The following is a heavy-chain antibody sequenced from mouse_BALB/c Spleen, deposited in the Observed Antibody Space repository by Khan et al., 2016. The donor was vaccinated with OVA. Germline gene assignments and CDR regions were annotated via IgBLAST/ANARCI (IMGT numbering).Heavy chain of an antibody. CDR2: IAPANGNT. V-gene: IGHV14-3*02. CDR1: GFNIKDTY. CDR3: VHPSYAPRYFEV. Sequence: VQLKESGAELVKPGASVKLSCTASGFNIKDTYIHWVKQRPEQGLEWIGRIAPANGNTKYDPRFQGKATITADTSSNTSYLQLSSLTSEDTAVYYGVHPSYAPRYFEVWGAGTTVTVSS. J-gene: IGHJ1*01. D-gene: IGHD6-1*01.